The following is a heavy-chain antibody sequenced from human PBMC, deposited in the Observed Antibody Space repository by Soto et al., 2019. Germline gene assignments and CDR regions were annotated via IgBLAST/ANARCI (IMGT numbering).Heavy chain of an antibody. CDR1: GGSISSSSYY. J-gene: IGHJ4*02. CDR3: ARHRGDSRSRGFDY. CDR2: IYYSGST. D-gene: IGHD6-6*01. Sequence: PSETLSLTCTVSGGSISSSSYYWGWIRQPPGKGLEWIGSIYYSGSTYYNPSLKSRVTISVDTSKNQFSLKLSSVTAADTAVYYCARHRGDSRSRGFDYWGQGTLPTVSS. V-gene: IGHV4-39*01.